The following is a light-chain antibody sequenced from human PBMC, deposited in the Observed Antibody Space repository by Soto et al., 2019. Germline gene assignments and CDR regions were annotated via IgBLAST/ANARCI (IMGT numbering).Light chain of an antibody. J-gene: IGKJ2*01. CDR1: QSVVTY. Sequence: DIQLTQSPSSLSASVGDRVTITCRASQSVVTYLNWYQQKPGKAPKFLIYLTSNLQSGVPSRFSGSGSETHFTLTITSLQPEDFATYYCQQSFSSPHTFGQGTKLEI. CDR3: QQSFSSPHT. CDR2: LTS. V-gene: IGKV1-39*01.